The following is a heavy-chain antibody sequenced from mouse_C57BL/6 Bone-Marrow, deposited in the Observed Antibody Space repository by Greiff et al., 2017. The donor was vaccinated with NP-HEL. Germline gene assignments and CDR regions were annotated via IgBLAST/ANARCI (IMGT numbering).Heavy chain of an antibody. CDR3: ARDGYYAGFAY. CDR1: GYTFTDYY. Sequence: EVQLQQSGPELVKPGASVKISCKASGYTFTDYYMNWVKQSHGKSLEWIGDINPNNGGTSYNQKFKGKATLTVAKSSSTAYMELRSLTSEDSAVYYCARDGYYAGFAYWGQGTLVTVSA. CDR2: INPNNGGT. V-gene: IGHV1-26*01. D-gene: IGHD2-3*01. J-gene: IGHJ3*01.